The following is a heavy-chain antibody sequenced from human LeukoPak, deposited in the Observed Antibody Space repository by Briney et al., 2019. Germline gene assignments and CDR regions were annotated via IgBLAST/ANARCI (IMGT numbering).Heavy chain of an antibody. CDR3: ARGQRAHVEWSNYMDV. V-gene: IGHV3-30*04. J-gene: IGHJ6*03. CDR2: ISYDGSNK. CDR1: GFTFSSYA. Sequence: GRSLRLSCAASGFTFSSYAMHWVRQAPGKGLEWVALISYDGSNKYYADSVKGRFTISRDNSKNTLYLQMNNLRTEDTAVYYCARGQRAHVEWSNYMDVWGKGTTVIVSS. D-gene: IGHD3-3*01.